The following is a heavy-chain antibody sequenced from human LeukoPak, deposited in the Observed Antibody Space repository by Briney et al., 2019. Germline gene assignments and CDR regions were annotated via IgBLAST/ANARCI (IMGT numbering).Heavy chain of an antibody. J-gene: IGHJ4*02. CDR2: IYYSGST. CDR3: ARHAGSSGWYGHDY. V-gene: IGHV4-59*08. CDR1: GGSISSYY. Sequence: SETLSLTCAVSGGSISSYYWSWIRQPPGKGLEWIGFIYYSGSTNYNPSLESRVTISVDTSKKQFSLKLSSVTAADTAVYYCARHAGSSGWYGHDYWGQGTLVTVSS. D-gene: IGHD6-19*01.